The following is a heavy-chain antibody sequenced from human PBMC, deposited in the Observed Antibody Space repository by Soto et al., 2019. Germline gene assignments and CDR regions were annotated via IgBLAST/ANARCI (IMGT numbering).Heavy chain of an antibody. Sequence: SVKVSCKASRDTFTTYDINWVRQATGHGLEWMGWINPNSGNIGYAQRFQGRVTMTRDTAIRTAYMEVSSLRSDDTAVYYCARGRASGSYYLLDYWGQGTLVTVSS. CDR3: ARGRASGSYYLLDY. D-gene: IGHD3-10*01. V-gene: IGHV1-8*01. CDR2: INPNSGNI. J-gene: IGHJ4*02. CDR1: RDTFTTYD.